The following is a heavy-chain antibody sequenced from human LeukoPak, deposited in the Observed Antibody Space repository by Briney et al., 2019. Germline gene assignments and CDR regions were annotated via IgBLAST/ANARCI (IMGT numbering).Heavy chain of an antibody. V-gene: IGHV4-59*01. Sequence: SETLSLTCTVSGGSINSYYWSWVRQPPGKGLEWIGFIYYSGSANYNPSLKSRVTISVDTSKNQFSLKLSSVTAAGTAVYFCARAGPAGGWFDPWGQGTLVTVSS. CDR2: IYYSGSA. CDR3: ARAGPAGGWFDP. J-gene: IGHJ5*02. D-gene: IGHD3-16*01. CDR1: GGSINSYY.